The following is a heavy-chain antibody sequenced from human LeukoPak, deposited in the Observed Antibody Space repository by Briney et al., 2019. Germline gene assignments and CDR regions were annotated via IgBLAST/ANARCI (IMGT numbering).Heavy chain of an antibody. J-gene: IGHJ4*02. CDR2: ISGSGGST. CDR3: AKLGVKLWFGKLSSHFDY. V-gene: IGHV3-23*01. D-gene: IGHD3-10*01. CDR1: GFTFSSYA. Sequence: PGGSLRLSCAASGFTFSSYAMSWVRQAPGKGLEWVSAISGSGGSTYYADSVKGRFTISRDNSKNTLYLQMNSLRAEDTAVYYCAKLGVKLWFGKLSSHFDYWGQGTLVTVSS.